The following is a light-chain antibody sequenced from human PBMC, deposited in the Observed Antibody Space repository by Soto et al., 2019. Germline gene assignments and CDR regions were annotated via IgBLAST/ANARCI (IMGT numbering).Light chain of an antibody. CDR3: SSYAGSNNLV. CDR1: SSDVGGYNY. V-gene: IGLV2-8*01. J-gene: IGLJ2*01. CDR2: EVS. Sequence: QSVLTQPPSASESPGQSVTISCTGTSSDVGGYNYVSWYQQHPGKAPKLVIYEVSKRPSGVPDRFSGSKSGNTASLTVSGLQAEDEADYYCSSYAGSNNLVFGGGTKLTVL.